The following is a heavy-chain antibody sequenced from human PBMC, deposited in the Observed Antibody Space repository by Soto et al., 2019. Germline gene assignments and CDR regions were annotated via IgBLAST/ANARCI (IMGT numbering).Heavy chain of an antibody. Sequence: ASVKVSCKASGYTLTGYAMHSVRQASGQRLEWMGWINAGNGNTKYYADSVTGRFTISRDNSKNTLYLQMNSLRVEDTPVYYCAREYSLAVVAPGYWGQGSLVTVSS. CDR3: AREYSLAVVAPGY. V-gene: IGHV1-3*01. J-gene: IGHJ4*02. D-gene: IGHD3-22*01. CDR1: GYTLTGYA. CDR2: INAGNGNT.